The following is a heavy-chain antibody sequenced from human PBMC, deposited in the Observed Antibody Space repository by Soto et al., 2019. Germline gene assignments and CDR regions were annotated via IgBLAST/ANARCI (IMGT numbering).Heavy chain of an antibody. CDR2: MHYSGST. CDR3: ARVRQGCSANNCYFDP. J-gene: IGHJ5*01. Sequence: PSETLSLTCTVSGGSVTSNYYYWSWIRQSPGKGLEWIGYMHYSGSTNYNPSLKSRVTISVDTSKNQFYLNLNSVTAADTAIYYCARVRQGCSANNCYFDPWGQGTQVTVSS. V-gene: IGHV4-61*01. D-gene: IGHD1-1*01. CDR1: GGSVTSNYYY.